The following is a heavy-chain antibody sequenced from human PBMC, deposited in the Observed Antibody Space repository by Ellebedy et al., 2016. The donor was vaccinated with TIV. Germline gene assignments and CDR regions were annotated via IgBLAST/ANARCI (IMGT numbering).Heavy chain of an antibody. V-gene: IGHV3-30-3*01. CDR2: ISYDGSNK. CDR1: GFTFSSYA. CDR3: AKEQQLVRGQLDY. Sequence: GESLKISXAASGFTFSSYAMHWVRQAPGKGLEWVAVISYDGSNKYYADSVKGRFTISRDNSKNTLYLQMNSLRAEDTAVYYCAKEQQLVRGQLDYWGQGTLVTVSS. D-gene: IGHD6-13*01. J-gene: IGHJ4*02.